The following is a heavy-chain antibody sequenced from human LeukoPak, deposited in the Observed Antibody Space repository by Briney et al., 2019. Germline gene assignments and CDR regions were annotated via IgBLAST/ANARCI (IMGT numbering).Heavy chain of an antibody. J-gene: IGHJ5*02. V-gene: IGHV4-59*01. CDR2: IYYSGST. Sequence: SETLSLTCTVSGGSISSYYWSWIRQPPGKGLEWIGYIYYSGSTNYNPSLKSRVTISVDTSKNQFSLKLSPVTAADTAVYYCARSDPLLTTVTWGQGTLVTVSS. CDR1: GGSISSYY. D-gene: IGHD4-17*01. CDR3: ARSDPLLTTVT.